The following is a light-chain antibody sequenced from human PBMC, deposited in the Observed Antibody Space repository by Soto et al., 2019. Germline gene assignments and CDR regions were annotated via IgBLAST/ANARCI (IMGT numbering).Light chain of an antibody. V-gene: IGLV1-40*01. CDR2: GNI. CDR1: SSXIXADFD. J-gene: IGLJ2*01. Sequence: QPVLTQPPSVSGAXXXRVXXXCTGSSSXIXADFDVHWYRQLPGTAPKLLIYGNINRPSGVPDRFSGSTSGTSASLTITGLQAEDEADYYCQSYDTSLNVYVVFGGGTKLTVL. CDR3: QSYDTSLNVYVV.